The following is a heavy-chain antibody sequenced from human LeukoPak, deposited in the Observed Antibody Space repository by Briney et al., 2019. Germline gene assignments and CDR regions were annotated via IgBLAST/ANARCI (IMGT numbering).Heavy chain of an antibody. D-gene: IGHD6-13*01. V-gene: IGHV3-23*01. CDR2: ISGSGGST. CDR1: GFTFSSYA. CDR3: ARDVGSNWYERFDD. J-gene: IGHJ4*02. Sequence: GGSLRLSCAASGFTFSSYAMSWVRQAPGKGLEWVSAISGSGGSTYYADSVKGRFTISRDNSKNTLYLQMNSLRAEDTSVYYCARDVGSNWYERFDDWGQGTLVTVSS.